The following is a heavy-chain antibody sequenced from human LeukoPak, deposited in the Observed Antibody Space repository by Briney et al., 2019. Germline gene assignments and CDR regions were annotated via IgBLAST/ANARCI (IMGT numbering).Heavy chain of an antibody. CDR3: ARGGQVVGGSTVYFDY. CDR2: IYHSGST. Sequence: PSETLSLTCTVSGGSISSNYWNWIRQPPGKGLEWIGYIYHSGSTNYNPSLKSRVTISVDTSKNQFSLKLSSVTAADTAVYYCARGGQVVGGSTVYFDYWGQGTLVTVSS. V-gene: IGHV4-59*01. J-gene: IGHJ4*02. CDR1: GGSISSNY. D-gene: IGHD1-26*01.